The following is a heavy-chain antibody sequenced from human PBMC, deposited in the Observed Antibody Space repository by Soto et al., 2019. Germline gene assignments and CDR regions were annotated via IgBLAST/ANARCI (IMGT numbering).Heavy chain of an antibody. CDR3: ARTSYDILTLDY. Sequence: SVKVSCKASGGTFSSYTLSWVRQAPGQGLEWMGRIIPVLKMTNYAQKFQGRVTITADKSASTAYMELSSLRSEDTAVYYCARTSYDILTLDYWGQGTLVTVSS. D-gene: IGHD3-9*01. CDR1: GGTFSSYT. J-gene: IGHJ4*02. V-gene: IGHV1-69*02. CDR2: IIPVLKMT.